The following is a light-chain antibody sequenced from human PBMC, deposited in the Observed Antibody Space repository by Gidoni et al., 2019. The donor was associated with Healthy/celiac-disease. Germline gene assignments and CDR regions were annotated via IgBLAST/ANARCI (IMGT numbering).Light chain of an antibody. J-gene: IGLJ2*01. CDR2: QDS. CDR3: QAWDSSTVV. V-gene: IGLV3-1*01. CDR1: KLGDKY. Sequence: SYELTQPPSVSVSPGQTASITCSGNKLGDKYACWYQQKPGQSPVLVIYQDSKRPSGIPERFSGSNSGNKATLTISETQAMDEADYYCQAWDSSTVVFGGGTKLTVL.